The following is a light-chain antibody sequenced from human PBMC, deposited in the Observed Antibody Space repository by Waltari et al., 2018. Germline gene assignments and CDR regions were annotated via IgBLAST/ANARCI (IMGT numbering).Light chain of an antibody. V-gene: IGLV6-57*02. J-gene: IGLJ3*02. Sequence: NFMLTQPHSVSESPGKTVTISCTGSSGSIASNYVQWYQQRPGSAPTTVIYEDNQRPSGGPDRFSGSIDSSSNSASLTISGLETEDEADYYCQSYDSSLWVFGGGTKLTVL. CDR3: QSYDSSLWV. CDR2: EDN. CDR1: SGSIASNY.